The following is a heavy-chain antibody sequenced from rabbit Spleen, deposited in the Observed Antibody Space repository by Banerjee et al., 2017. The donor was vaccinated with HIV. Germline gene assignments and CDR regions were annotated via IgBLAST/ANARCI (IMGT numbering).Heavy chain of an antibody. CDR3: ARDSASSFSSYAMDL. D-gene: IGHD8-1*01. CDR2: VDVNNSGFT. J-gene: IGHJ6*01. CDR1: GVSFSFNNY. V-gene: IGHV1S40*01. Sequence: VESGGDLVKPGASLTLTCTASGVSFSFNNYMCWVRQAPGKGLEWIGCVDVNNSGFTYFASWAKGRFTISKTSSTTVTLQMTSLTAADTATYFCARDSASSFSSYAMDLWGPGTLVTVS.